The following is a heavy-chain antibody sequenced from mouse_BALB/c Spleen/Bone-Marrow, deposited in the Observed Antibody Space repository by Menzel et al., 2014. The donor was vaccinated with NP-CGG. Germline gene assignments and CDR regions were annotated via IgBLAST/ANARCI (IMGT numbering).Heavy chain of an antibody. CDR3: AKGPNWDGYFDY. D-gene: IGHD4-1*01. Sequence: VQLQQSGPGLVAPSQSLSITCSVSGFSLPSYGVSWVRQPPGKDLEWLGVIWGDGSTNYHSALVSRLSISKDNSKSQVFLKLNSLQTDDTATYYCAKGPNWDGYFDYWGQGTTLTVSS. CDR1: GFSLPSYG. V-gene: IGHV2-3*01. J-gene: IGHJ2*01. CDR2: IWGDGST.